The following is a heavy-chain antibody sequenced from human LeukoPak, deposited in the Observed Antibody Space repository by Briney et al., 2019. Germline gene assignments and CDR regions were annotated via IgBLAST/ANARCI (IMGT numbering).Heavy chain of an antibody. CDR1: GYTLTELS. CDR2: FDPEDGET. J-gene: IGHJ4*02. CDR3: ATGKIPRITIFGVVTELDY. V-gene: IGHV1-24*01. Sequence: ASVKVSCKVSGYTLTELSMHWVRQAPGKGLEWMGGFDPEDGETIYAQKFQGRVTMTEDTSTDTAYMELSSLRSEDTAVYYCATGKIPRITIFGVVTELDYWGQGTLVTVSS. D-gene: IGHD3-3*01.